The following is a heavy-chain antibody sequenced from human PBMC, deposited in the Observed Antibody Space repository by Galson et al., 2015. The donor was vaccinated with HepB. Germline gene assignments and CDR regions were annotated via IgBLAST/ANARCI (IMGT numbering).Heavy chain of an antibody. J-gene: IGHJ4*02. V-gene: IGHV3-30*04. CDR3: ARPRGNWKYGYFDY. CDR2: ISYDGNDN. Sequence: SLRLSCAASGFSFNTFAMHWVRQAPGKGLEWVALISYDGNDNHYADSVQGRFTISRDRSKNAVFLQMDSLRDDDTALYYCARPRGNWKYGYFDYWGQGTLVTVSS. D-gene: IGHD1-7*01. CDR1: GFSFNTFA.